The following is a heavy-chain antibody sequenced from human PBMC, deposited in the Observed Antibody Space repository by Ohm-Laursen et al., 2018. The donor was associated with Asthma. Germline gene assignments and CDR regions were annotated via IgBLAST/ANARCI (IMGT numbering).Heavy chain of an antibody. CDR2: IYYSGST. J-gene: IGHJ5*02. CDR1: GGSISSSSYY. D-gene: IGHD6-13*01. CDR3: ARHRAGIATASWFDP. Sequence: SDTLSLTCTVSGGSISSSSYYWGWIRQPPGKGLEWIGSIYYSGSTYYNPSLKSRVTISVDTSKNQFSLKLSSVTAADTAVYYCARHRAGIATASWFDPWGQGTLVTVSS. V-gene: IGHV4-39*01.